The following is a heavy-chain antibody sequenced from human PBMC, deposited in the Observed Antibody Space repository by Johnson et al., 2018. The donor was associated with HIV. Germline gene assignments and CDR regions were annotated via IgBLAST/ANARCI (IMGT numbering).Heavy chain of an antibody. CDR3: AREPSSSWYRGAFDI. CDR2: ISYDGSHK. D-gene: IGHD6-13*01. J-gene: IGHJ3*02. CDR1: GFTFSSYA. V-gene: IGHV3-30-3*01. Sequence: QMLLVESGGGVVQPGRSLRLSCAASGFTFSSYAMHWVRQAPGKGLEWVAVISYDGSHKYYADSVTGRFTISRDNSKNTLYLQMNSLRAEDTAVYYCAREPSSSWYRGAFDIWGQGTLVTVSS.